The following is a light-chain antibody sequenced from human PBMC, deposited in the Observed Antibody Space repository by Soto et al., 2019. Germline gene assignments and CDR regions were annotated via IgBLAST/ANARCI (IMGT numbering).Light chain of an antibody. CDR3: MQGTQSNWT. J-gene: IGKJ1*01. V-gene: IGKV2-24*01. CDR1: QSLVHSDGNTY. CDR2: RVS. Sequence: DIVLTQTPLSSPVTLGQQASISCRSSQSLVHSDGNTYLSWFHHRPGQPPRLLIYRVSDRFSGVPDRFSGSWAATDFTLTISRVEAEDVGGYYCMQGTQSNWTFGQGTKVEIK.